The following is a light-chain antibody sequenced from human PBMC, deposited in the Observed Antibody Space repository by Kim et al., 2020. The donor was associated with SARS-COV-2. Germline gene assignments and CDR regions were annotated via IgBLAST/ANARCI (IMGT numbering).Light chain of an antibody. V-gene: IGLV6-57*03. CDR2: ESD. J-gene: IGLJ2*01. CDR1: SGSFASSY. Sequence: NFMLTQPRSLSGSPGKTVTISCTRTSGSFASSYVQWYQQRPGSAPTTIISESDQRPSGVPERFSGSIDSSSRSAFLTISRLRTEDEADYYCQSYDSSTLVFGGGTQLTIL. CDR3: QSYDSSTLV.